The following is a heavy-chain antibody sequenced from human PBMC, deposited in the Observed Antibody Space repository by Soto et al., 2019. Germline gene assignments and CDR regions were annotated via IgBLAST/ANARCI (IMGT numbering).Heavy chain of an antibody. V-gene: IGHV4-34*01. D-gene: IGHD5-12*01. J-gene: IGHJ4*02. CDR1: GGTFSDYH. Sequence: SETLSLTCAVYGGTFSDYHWSWIRQPPGQGLEWIGEINHSGNTNYNPSLKSRVTLSVDTSKNQFSLKLSSVTAADTAFYYCARRADLATIDYWGQRLRVTVSS. CDR2: INHSGNT. CDR3: ARRADLATIDY.